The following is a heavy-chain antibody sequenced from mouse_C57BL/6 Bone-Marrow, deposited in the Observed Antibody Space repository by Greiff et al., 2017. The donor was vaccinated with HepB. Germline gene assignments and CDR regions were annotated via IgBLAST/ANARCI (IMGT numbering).Heavy chain of an antibody. V-gene: IGHV10-1*01. CDR2: IRSKSNNYAT. CDR3: VRRNYSNWYFDV. CDR1: GFSFNTYA. Sequence: EVHLVESGGGLVQPKGSLKLSCAASGFSFNTYAMNWVRQAPGKGLEWVARIRSKSNNYATYYADSVKDRFTISRDDSESMLYLQMNNLKTEDTAMYYCVRRNYSNWYFDVWGTGTTVTVSS. D-gene: IGHD2-5*01. J-gene: IGHJ1*03.